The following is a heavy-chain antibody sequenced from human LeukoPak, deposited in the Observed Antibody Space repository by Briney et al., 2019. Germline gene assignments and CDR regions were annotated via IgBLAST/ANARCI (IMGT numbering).Heavy chain of an antibody. CDR3: ASRSSIWSGYQDTLYYFDS. CDR1: GGSISNTNW. J-gene: IGHJ4*02. V-gene: IGHV4-4*02. Sequence: SETLSLTCGVSGGSISNTNWWSWVRQPPGQGLEWIGEISLSGLTNYNPSLKRRVTVSLDKSKNHLSLNLTSVTAADTAVYYCASRSSIWSGYQDTLYYFDSWGQGTLVTVSS. D-gene: IGHD3-3*01. CDR2: ISLSGLT.